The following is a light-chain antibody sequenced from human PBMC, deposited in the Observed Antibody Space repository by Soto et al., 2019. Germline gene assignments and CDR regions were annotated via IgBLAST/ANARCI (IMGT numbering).Light chain of an antibody. Sequence: EIVLTQSPCTLSLSAGERATLSWGASQSLSSSYLAWYQQKPGQAPRLVIYGTSIRATGIPDRFSGRVYGTEFNLTISSLQSDDFAVYFCHQYNNWPRTFGQGTKVDIK. V-gene: IGKV3-20*01. CDR1: QSLSSSY. CDR3: HQYNNWPRT. J-gene: IGKJ1*01. CDR2: GTS.